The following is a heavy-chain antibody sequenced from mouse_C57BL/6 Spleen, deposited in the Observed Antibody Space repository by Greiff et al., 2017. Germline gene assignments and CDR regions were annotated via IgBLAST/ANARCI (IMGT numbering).Heavy chain of an antibody. D-gene: IGHD2-1*01. CDR1: GYTFTSYW. CDR2: VDPSDSYT. J-gene: IGHJ2*01. V-gene: IGHV1-69*01. Sequence: QVQLQQPGAELVMPGASVKLSCKASGYTFTSYWMHWVKQRPGQGLEWIGEVDPSDSYTNYNQKFKGKSTLTVDKSSSTAYMQLSSLTSEDSAVFYCAGGPPYGNYVGYFDYWGQGTTLTVSS. CDR3: AGGPPYGNYVGYFDY.